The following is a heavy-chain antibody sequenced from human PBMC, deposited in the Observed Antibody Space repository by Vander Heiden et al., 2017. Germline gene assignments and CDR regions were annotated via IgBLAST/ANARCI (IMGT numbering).Heavy chain of an antibody. CDR2: MNPNSGNT. CDR1: GYTFTSYD. D-gene: IGHD3-3*01. Sequence: QVQLVQSGAEVTKPGASVKVSCKATGYTFTSYDINWVRKATGQGLEWMGWMNPNSGNTGYAQKFQGRVTMTRNTSISTAYMELSSLRSEDTAVYYCASGSGIGYYYYGMDVWGQGTTVTVSS. CDR3: ASGSGIGYYYYGMDV. V-gene: IGHV1-8*01. J-gene: IGHJ6*02.